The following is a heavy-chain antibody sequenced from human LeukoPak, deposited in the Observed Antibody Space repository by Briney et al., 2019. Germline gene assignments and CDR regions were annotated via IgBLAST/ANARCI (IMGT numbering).Heavy chain of an antibody. Sequence: SETLSLTCTVSGGSISSGGYYWSWIRQPPGKGLEWIGEINHSGSTNYNPSLKSRVTISVDTSKNQFSLKLSSVTAADTAVYYCARVRGYYDILTGYVDIWGQGTMVTVSS. CDR1: GGSISSGGYY. CDR2: INHSGST. J-gene: IGHJ3*02. CDR3: ARVRGYYDILTGYVDI. V-gene: IGHV4-61*08. D-gene: IGHD3-9*01.